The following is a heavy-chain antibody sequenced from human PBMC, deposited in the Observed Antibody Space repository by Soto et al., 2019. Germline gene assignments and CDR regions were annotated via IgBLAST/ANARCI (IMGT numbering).Heavy chain of an antibody. CDR1: GGSFSGYY. Sequence: SETLSLTCAVYGGSFSGYYWSWIRQPPGKRLEWIGEINHSGSTNYNPSLKSRVTISVDTSKNQFSLKLTSVTAADTAVYYCARLGGFYQAFDSWGQGTLVTVSS. CDR2: INHSGST. D-gene: IGHD3-22*01. CDR3: ARLGGFYQAFDS. J-gene: IGHJ4*02. V-gene: IGHV4-34*01.